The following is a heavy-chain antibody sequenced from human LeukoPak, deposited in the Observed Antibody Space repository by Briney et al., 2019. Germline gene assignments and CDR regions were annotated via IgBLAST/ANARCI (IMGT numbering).Heavy chain of an antibody. J-gene: IGHJ5*01. D-gene: IGHD3-22*01. CDR3: ARGHMIAVVNWFDS. CDR2: IYYSGST. V-gene: IGHV4-31*03. Sequence: SQTLSLTCTVSGGSISSGGYYWSWIRQHPGKGLEWIGYIYYSGSTYYNPSLKSRVTISVDTSKNQFSLKLSSVTAADTAVYYCARGHMIAVVNWFDSWGQGTLVTVSS. CDR1: GGSISSGGYY.